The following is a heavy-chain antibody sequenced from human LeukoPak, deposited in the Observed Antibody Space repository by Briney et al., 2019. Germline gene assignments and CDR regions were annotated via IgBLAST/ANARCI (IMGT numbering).Heavy chain of an antibody. CDR1: GLSFSSDA. J-gene: IGHJ4*02. Sequence: GESLRLSCAASGLSFSSDAMSWVRKAPAAGMGWVSAIRSCGSSTNYADSVNGRFTISRDNSKNMLYLQMNSLRVQDAAIYFCTDGVYNFAYWGKETLVPLSS. V-gene: IGHV3-23*01. CDR2: IRSCGSST. D-gene: IGHD3-3*01. CDR3: TDGVYNFAY.